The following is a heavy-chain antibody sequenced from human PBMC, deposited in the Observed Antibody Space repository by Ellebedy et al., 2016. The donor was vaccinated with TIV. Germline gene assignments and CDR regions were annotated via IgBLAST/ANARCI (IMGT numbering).Heavy chain of an antibody. Sequence: MPSETLSLTCSVSDGSISSSSFYWGWIRQPPGQGLEWIGSVYYSGNTYYNSSLRSRVTIFVDTSKNQFSLKLTSVTAADTAVYYCARQGARGYSYWTIDYWGQGTLVTVSS. D-gene: IGHD5-18*01. CDR1: DGSISSSSFY. CDR3: ARQGARGYSYWTIDY. V-gene: IGHV4-39*01. J-gene: IGHJ4*02. CDR2: VYYSGNT.